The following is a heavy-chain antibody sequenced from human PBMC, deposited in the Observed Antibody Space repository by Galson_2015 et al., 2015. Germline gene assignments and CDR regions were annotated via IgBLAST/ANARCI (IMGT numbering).Heavy chain of an antibody. CDR1: GGSISSSSYY. Sequence: ETLSLTCTVSGGSISSSSYYWGWIRQPPGKGLEWIGSIYYSGSTYYNPSLKSRVTISVDTSKNQFSLKLSSVTAADTAVYYCARCDLRTAMVFDYWGQGTLVTVSS. V-gene: IGHV4-39*07. CDR3: ARCDLRTAMVFDY. D-gene: IGHD5-18*01. CDR2: IYYSGST. J-gene: IGHJ4*02.